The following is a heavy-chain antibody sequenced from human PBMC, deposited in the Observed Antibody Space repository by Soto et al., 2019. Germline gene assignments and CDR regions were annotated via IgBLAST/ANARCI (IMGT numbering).Heavy chain of an antibody. CDR3: ASEPIYYNDGSGYYPLGY. CDR2: ISAYNGNT. D-gene: IGHD3-22*01. Sequence: ASVNVSCKAAGYTFTTYCLSWVRQAPGQGLECVGWISAYNGNTHYSQKFQGRVTMTTDTSTSTAYMELRSLTSGDTAVYYCASEPIYYNDGSGYYPLGYWGQGTLVTVSS. J-gene: IGHJ4*02. CDR1: GYTFTTYC. V-gene: IGHV1-18*04.